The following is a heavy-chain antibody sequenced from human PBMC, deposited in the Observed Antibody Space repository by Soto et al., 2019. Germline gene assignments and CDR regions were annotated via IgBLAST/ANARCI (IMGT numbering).Heavy chain of an antibody. CDR3: ASGSTVTTGDF. V-gene: IGHV4-39*01. J-gene: IGHJ4*02. CDR2: AHSTGST. Sequence: SETLSLTCTVSGGSISTNSYYGGWIRQPPGKGLEWIGCAHSTGSTYYNPSLKSRVTIYVDTSKNQFSLKLTSMTAADTAVYYCASGSTVTTGDFWGQGTLVTVSS. CDR1: GGSISTNSYY. D-gene: IGHD4-17*01.